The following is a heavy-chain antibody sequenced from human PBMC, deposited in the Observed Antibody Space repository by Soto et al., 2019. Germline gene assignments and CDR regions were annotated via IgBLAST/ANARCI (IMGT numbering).Heavy chain of an antibody. CDR1: GGSISSSSYY. J-gene: IGHJ4*02. D-gene: IGHD3-3*01. CDR3: ARHDHYDFWSGYIPYFDY. CDR2: IYYSGST. V-gene: IGHV4-39*01. Sequence: SETLSLTCTFSGGSISSSSYYWGWIRQPPGKGLEWIGSIYYSGSTYYNPSLKSRVTISVDTSKNQFSLKLSSVTAADTAVYYCARHDHYDFWSGYIPYFDYWGQGTLVTVSS.